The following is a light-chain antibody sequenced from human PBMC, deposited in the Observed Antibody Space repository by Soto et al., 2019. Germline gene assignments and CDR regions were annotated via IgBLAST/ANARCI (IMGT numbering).Light chain of an antibody. CDR2: GAS. CDR1: QSVSNN. CDR3: QQYNNWPPWT. V-gene: IGKV3-15*01. Sequence: EIVMTQSPATLSVSPGERASLSCRASQSVSNNLAWYQQKPGQAPRLLIYGASTRATGFPARFSGSGSGTEFTLTISSLQSEDFAVYYCQQYNNWPPWTFGQGTRVEIK. J-gene: IGKJ1*01.